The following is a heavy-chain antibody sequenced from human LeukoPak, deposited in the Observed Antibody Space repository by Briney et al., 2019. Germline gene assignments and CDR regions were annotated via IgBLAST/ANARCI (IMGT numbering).Heavy chain of an antibody. CDR3: ARGRVSAFDY. Sequence: SQTLSLTCAISGDSLFTGGVAWNWIRQSPSRGLEWLGRTYYRSQWYNDYAASVKSRITINPDTSKNQFSLQLNSVTPEDAATYYCARGRVSAFDYWGQGTLVSVSS. J-gene: IGHJ4*02. CDR1: GDSLFTGGVA. V-gene: IGHV6-1*01. CDR2: TYYRSQWYN.